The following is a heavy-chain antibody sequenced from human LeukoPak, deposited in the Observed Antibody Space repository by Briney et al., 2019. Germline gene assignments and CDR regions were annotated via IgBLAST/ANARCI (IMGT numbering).Heavy chain of an antibody. Sequence: GGSLRLSCVASGFTFSTFAMHWVRQAPGKGLEYVSAISSNGRSTYYADSVKGRFTISRDNSKNTLYLQMGSLRAEDMAVYYCARIINWGYDYWGQGTLVTLST. V-gene: IGHV3-64*02. J-gene: IGHJ4*02. CDR1: GFTFSTFA. CDR2: ISSNGRST. CDR3: ARIINWGYDY. D-gene: IGHD7-27*01.